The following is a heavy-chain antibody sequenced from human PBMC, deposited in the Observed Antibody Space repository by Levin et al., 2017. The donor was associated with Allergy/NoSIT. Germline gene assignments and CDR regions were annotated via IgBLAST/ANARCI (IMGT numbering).Heavy chain of an antibody. J-gene: IGHJ6*03. CDR2: IYYIGNT. V-gene: IGHV4-39*01. D-gene: IGHD1-26*01. CDR1: GGSVSSVSSY. CDR3: ARHGDPGSSYYYMDV. Sequence: PSETLSLTCNVSGGSVSSVSSYWGWIRQPPGKGLEWIGSIYYIGNTYYSPPLKSRVTISEDTSKNQFSLRLTSVTAADTAVYYCARHGDPGSSYYYMDVWGKGTTVIVSS.